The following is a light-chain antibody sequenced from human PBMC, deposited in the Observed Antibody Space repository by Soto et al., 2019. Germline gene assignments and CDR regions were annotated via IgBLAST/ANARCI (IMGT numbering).Light chain of an antibody. Sequence: EIVMTQSPATLSVSPGERATLSCRASQSISSNLAWYQQKPGQGPRLLIYDASTWATGIPARFSGSGSGTDFTLTISSLQSEDFAVYCCQQYNNWLKWTFGQGTKVEIK. CDR2: DAS. CDR1: QSISSN. V-gene: IGKV3-15*01. J-gene: IGKJ1*01. CDR3: QQYNNWLKWT.